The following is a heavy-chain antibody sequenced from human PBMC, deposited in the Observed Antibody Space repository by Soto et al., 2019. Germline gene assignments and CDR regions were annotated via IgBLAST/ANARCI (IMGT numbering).Heavy chain of an antibody. CDR1: GGSISSSTYY. Sequence: QLQLQESGPGLVKPSETLSLTCTVSGGSISSSTYYWGWIRQPPGNRMEWIGSISYRGSTFYNPSLKSRVTLSVDTSKNQFSLKLSSVTAADTAVYYCARPAQVMTTSPVFDYWGQGTLVTVSS. CDR3: ARPAQVMTTSPVFDY. V-gene: IGHV4-39*01. J-gene: IGHJ4*02. CDR2: ISYRGST. D-gene: IGHD2-21*02.